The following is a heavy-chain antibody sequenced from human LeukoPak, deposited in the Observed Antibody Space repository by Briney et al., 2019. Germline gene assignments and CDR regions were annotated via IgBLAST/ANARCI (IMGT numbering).Heavy chain of an antibody. J-gene: IGHJ4*02. Sequence: ASVKVSCKASGYTFTSYAIHWVRQAPGQRLEWMGWINAGNGDTRYSQTFQGRLTITRDTSASTAYMELSGLRSEDTAVYYCARAVRYCSSTSCYQYYFDYWGQGTLVTVSS. D-gene: IGHD2-2*01. CDR1: GYTFTSYA. V-gene: IGHV1-3*01. CDR2: INAGNGDT. CDR3: ARAVRYCSSTSCYQYYFDY.